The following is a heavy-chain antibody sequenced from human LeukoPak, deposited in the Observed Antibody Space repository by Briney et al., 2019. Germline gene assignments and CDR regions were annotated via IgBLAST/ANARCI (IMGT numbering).Heavy chain of an antibody. Sequence: SETLSLTCTVSGGSISSYYWSWIRQPPGKGLEWIGYIYYSGSTNYNPSLKSRVTISVDTSKNQFSLKLSSVTAADTAVYYCARDSDNTWMYYGMDVWGQGTTVTVSS. D-gene: IGHD1-14*01. V-gene: IGHV4-59*01. CDR2: IYYSGST. CDR3: ARDSDNTWMYYGMDV. CDR1: GGSISSYY. J-gene: IGHJ6*02.